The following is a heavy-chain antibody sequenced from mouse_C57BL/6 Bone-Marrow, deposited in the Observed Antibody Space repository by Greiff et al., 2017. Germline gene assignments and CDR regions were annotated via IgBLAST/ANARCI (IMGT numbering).Heavy chain of an antibody. J-gene: IGHJ3*01. CDR1: GFNIKDDY. V-gene: IGHV14-4*01. D-gene: IGHD2-3*01. CDR3: TTWGWLLEAY. Sequence: EVQLQQSGAELVRPGASVKLSCTASGFNIKDDYMHWVKQRPEQGLEWIGWIDPENGDTEYASKFQGTATITADTSSNTAYLQLSSLTSEDTAVYYCTTWGWLLEAYWGQGTLVTVSA. CDR2: IDPENGDT.